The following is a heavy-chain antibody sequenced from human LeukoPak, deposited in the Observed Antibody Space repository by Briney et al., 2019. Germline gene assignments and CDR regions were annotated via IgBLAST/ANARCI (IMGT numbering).Heavy chain of an antibody. D-gene: IGHD3-10*01. CDR2: IGAGGTFT. J-gene: IGHJ3*02. Sequence: GSLRLSCTASGFTFSSYAMNWVRQAPGKGLEWVSGIGAGGTFTYYADSVKGRFTIFRDNSRNTLYLQMNSLRAEDTAVYYCAKDVSELMVRGVMRGAFDIWGQGTMVTVSS. V-gene: IGHV3-23*01. CDR1: GFTFSSYA. CDR3: AKDVSELMVRGVMRGAFDI.